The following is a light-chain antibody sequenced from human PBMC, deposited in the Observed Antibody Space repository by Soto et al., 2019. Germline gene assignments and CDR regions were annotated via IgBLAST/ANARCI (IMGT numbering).Light chain of an antibody. CDR2: EVS. Sequence: QSALTQPASVSGSPGQSITISCTGTSSDVGRYNYVSWFQQQPGKAPKLMIFEVSTRPSGVSNRFSGSKSGTTASLTISGLKIEDEADYYCCSYTSSTSAVFGGGTKLTVL. CDR3: CSYTSSTSAV. CDR1: SSDVGRYNY. V-gene: IGLV2-14*01. J-gene: IGLJ2*01.